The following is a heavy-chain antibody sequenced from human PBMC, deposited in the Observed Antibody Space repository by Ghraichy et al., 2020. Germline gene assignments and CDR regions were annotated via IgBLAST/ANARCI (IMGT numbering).Heavy chain of an antibody. J-gene: IGHJ3*02. Sequence: GGSLRLSCAASGFTFSSYAMSWVRQAPGKGLEWVSAISGSGGSTYYADSVKGRFTISRDNSKNTLYLQMNSLRAEDTAVYYCAKDMGKITPRANDAFDIWGQGTMVTVSS. V-gene: IGHV3-23*01. CDR1: GFTFSSYA. CDR3: AKDMGKITPRANDAFDI. D-gene: IGHD7-27*01. CDR2: ISGSGGST.